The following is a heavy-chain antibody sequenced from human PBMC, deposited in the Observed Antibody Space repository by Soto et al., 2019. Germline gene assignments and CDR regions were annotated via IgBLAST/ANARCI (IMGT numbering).Heavy chain of an antibody. D-gene: IGHD2-2*01. CDR2: INPSGGST. V-gene: IGHV1-46*01. CDR3: ARRLDGEDIVLVPAAISYGMDV. Sequence: QVQLVQSGAEVKKPGASVKVSCKASGYTFTSYYMHWVRQAPGQGLEWMGIINPSGGSTSYAQKFQGRVTMTRYMSTSTVYMELSSLRSEDTAVYYCARRLDGEDIVLVPAAISYGMDVWGQGTTVTVSS. CDR1: GYTFTSYY. J-gene: IGHJ6*02.